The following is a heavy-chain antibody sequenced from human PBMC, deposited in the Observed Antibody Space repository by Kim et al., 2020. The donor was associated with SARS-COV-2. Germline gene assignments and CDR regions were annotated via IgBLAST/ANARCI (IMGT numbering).Heavy chain of an antibody. J-gene: IGHJ6*02. V-gene: IGHV3-21*01. Sequence: GGSLRLSCAASGFTFSSYSMNWVRQAPGKGLEWVSSISSSSSYIYYADSVKGRFTISRDNAKNSLYLQMNSLRAEDTAVYYCARDRTYYYGSGSYEGGYYYGMDVWGQGTTVTVSS. CDR1: GFTFSSYS. CDR3: ARDRTYYYGSGSYEGGYYYGMDV. CDR2: ISSSSSYI. D-gene: IGHD3-10*01.